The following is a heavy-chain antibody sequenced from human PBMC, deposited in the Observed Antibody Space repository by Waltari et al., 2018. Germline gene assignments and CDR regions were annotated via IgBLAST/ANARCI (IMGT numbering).Heavy chain of an antibody. CDR2: ISWDGSST. CDR3: AKDIPYYCSGGSCPLQFDY. Sequence: EVQLVESGGDVVQPAGSLRLLGAAHGFTFADYTMHWVRQPPGKGLDWVSFISWDGSSTYYADSVKGRFTISRDNSKNSLYLQMNSLRTEDTALYYCAKDIPYYCSGGSCPLQFDYWGQGTLVTVSS. V-gene: IGHV3-43*01. J-gene: IGHJ4*02. D-gene: IGHD2-15*01. CDR1: GFTFADYT.